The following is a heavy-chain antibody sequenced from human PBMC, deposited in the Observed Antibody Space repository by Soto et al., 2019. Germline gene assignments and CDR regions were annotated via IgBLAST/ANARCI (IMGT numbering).Heavy chain of an antibody. J-gene: IGHJ4*02. Sequence: SGFTFSSYAMSWVRQAPGKGLEWVSAISGSGGSTYYADSVKGRFTISRDNSKNTLYLQMNSLRAEDTAVYYCAKEKWAVRGFDYWGQGTLVNVSS. CDR2: ISGSGGST. CDR3: AKEKWAVRGFDY. V-gene: IGHV3-23*01. D-gene: IGHD3-10*01. CDR1: GFTFSSYA.